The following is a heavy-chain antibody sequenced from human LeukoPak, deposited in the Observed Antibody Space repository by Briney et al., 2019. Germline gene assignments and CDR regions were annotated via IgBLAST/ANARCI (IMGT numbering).Heavy chain of an antibody. D-gene: IGHD3-22*01. J-gene: IGHJ4*02. CDR1: GDSINSLDL. CDR2: MYLSGTT. Sequence: SGTLSLTCTVSGDSINSLDLWSWVRQPPGKGLEWIGEMYLSGTTHSNPSVKSRVTISIDKSKNQFFLNLSSVTAADTAVYSCAGLVGRYSSGLYYYYFDYWGQGTLVTVSS. CDR3: AGLVGRYSSGLYYYYFDY. V-gene: IGHV4-4*02.